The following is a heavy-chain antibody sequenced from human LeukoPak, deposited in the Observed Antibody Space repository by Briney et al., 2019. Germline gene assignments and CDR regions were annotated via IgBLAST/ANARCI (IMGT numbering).Heavy chain of an antibody. D-gene: IGHD3-22*01. V-gene: IGHV1-69*04. Sequence: SVKVSCKASGGTFSSYAISWVRQAPGQGLEWMGRIIPILGIANYAQRFQGRVTITADKSTSTAYMELSSLRSEDTAVYYCARGGGYYDSSGYSFAYWGQGTLVTVSS. CDR1: GGTFSSYA. J-gene: IGHJ4*02. CDR2: IIPILGIA. CDR3: ARGGGYYDSSGYSFAY.